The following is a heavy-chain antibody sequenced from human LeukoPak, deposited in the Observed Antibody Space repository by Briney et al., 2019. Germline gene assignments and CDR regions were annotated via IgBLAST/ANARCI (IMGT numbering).Heavy chain of an antibody. V-gene: IGHV4-38-2*02. D-gene: IGHD4-17*01. CDR2: IDHSGST. CDR3: ARMSPRLRRLTVTTSKGFDY. J-gene: IGHJ4*02. Sequence: SETLSLTCTVSGYSISSGYYWGWIRQPPGKGLEWTGSIDHSGSTNYIPSLKSRVTISIDTSKNQFSLKLSSVTAADTAVYYCARMSPRLRRLTVTTSKGFDYWGQGTLVTVSS. CDR1: GYSISSGYY.